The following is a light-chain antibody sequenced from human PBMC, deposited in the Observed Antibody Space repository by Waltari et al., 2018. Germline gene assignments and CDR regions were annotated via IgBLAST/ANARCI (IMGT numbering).Light chain of an antibody. Sequence: IVLTQSPGTLSLSPGERATLSCRASQSVSSRYLAWYQQKPGQAPRLLIFGASSRATRIPDRFSGSGSGTDFTLTISRLEPEDFAVYYCQQYGSSPRYTFGQGTKVEIK. CDR3: QQYGSSPRYT. J-gene: IGKJ2*01. CDR2: GAS. V-gene: IGKV3-20*01. CDR1: QSVSSRY.